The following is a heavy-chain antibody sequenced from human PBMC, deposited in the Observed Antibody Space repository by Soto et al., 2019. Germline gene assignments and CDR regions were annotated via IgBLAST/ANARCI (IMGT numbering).Heavy chain of an antibody. CDR1: GYTFSTYS. J-gene: IGHJ6*02. V-gene: IGHV1-3*04. CDR3: ARGKGTEENYYYHGMAI. Sequence: GSSVKVSCKASGYTFSTYSIHWVLDAPAQTLESMGWLKSGTGQTSYSQTFQARLTTTSDTSESTAYLEVSSLRSEDTGAYYCARGKGTEENYYYHGMAIWGQETTVTASS. CDR2: LKSGTGQT.